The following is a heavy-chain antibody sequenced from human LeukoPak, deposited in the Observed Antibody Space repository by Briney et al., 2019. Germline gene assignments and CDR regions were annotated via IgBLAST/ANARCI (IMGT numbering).Heavy chain of an antibody. J-gene: IGHJ3*02. CDR2: IYYSGST. Sequence: SETLSLTCTVSGGSISSSSYYWGWIRQPPGKGLEWFGSIYYSGSTYYNPSLKSRVTISVDTSKNQFSLKLSSVTAADTAVYYCARDLSWVDTAMVGGAFDIWGQGTMVTVSS. V-gene: IGHV4-39*02. D-gene: IGHD5-18*01. CDR3: ARDLSWVDTAMVGGAFDI. CDR1: GGSISSSSYY.